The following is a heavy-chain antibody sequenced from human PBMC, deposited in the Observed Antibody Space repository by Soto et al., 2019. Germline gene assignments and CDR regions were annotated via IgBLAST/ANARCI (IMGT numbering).Heavy chain of an antibody. J-gene: IGHJ4*02. V-gene: IGHV3-21*01. CDR3: ARDLYYYDSSGYLDY. D-gene: IGHD3-22*01. CDR2: ISSSSSYI. CDR1: GFTFTRYS. Sequence: GGSLSLSCAASGFTFTRYSMNWVRQAPGKGLEWVSSISSSSSYIYYADSVKGRFTISRDNAKNSLYLQMNSLRAEDTAVYYCARDLYYYDSSGYLDYWGQGTLVTVSS.